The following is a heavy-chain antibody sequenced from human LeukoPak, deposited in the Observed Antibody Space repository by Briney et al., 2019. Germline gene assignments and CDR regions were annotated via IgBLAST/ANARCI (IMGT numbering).Heavy chain of an antibody. V-gene: IGHV4-59*12. Sequence: SETLSLTCTVSGGSISSYYWSWIRQPAGKGLEWIGYIYHSGSTYYNPSLESRVTISVDRSKNQFSLKLSSVTAADTAVYYCARDRYDILTGYHSNWFDPWGQGTLVTVSS. D-gene: IGHD3-9*01. J-gene: IGHJ5*02. CDR2: IYHSGST. CDR3: ARDRYDILTGYHSNWFDP. CDR1: GGSISSYY.